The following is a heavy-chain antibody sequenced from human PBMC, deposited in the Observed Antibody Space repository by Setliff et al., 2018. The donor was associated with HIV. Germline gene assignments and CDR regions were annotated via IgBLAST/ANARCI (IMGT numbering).Heavy chain of an antibody. CDR1: GYTFTNYG. Sequence: ASVKVSCKASGYTFTNYGINWVRQAPGQGLEWMGWISAYNGNTNHAQKLQGRVTMTTDTSTSTAYMELRSLRSDDTAVYYRARDPAFRRYYDILTGYSPSWFDPWGQGTLVTVSS. D-gene: IGHD3-9*01. CDR3: ARDPAFRRYYDILTGYSPSWFDP. CDR2: ISAYNGNT. V-gene: IGHV1-18*01. J-gene: IGHJ5*02.